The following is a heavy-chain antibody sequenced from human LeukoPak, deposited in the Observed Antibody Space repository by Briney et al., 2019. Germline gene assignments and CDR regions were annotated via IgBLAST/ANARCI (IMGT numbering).Heavy chain of an antibody. CDR2: ISGSGGST. J-gene: IGHJ4*02. D-gene: IGHD3-22*01. V-gene: IGHV3-23*01. Sequence: SGGSLRLSCTVSGFTLSSYEMGWIRQAPGKGLEWVSAISGSGGSTYYADSVKGRFTISRDNSKNTLYLQMNSLRAEDTAVYYCAKDLYYDSSGYSFDYWGQGTLVTVSS. CDR1: GFTLSSYE. CDR3: AKDLYYDSSGYSFDY.